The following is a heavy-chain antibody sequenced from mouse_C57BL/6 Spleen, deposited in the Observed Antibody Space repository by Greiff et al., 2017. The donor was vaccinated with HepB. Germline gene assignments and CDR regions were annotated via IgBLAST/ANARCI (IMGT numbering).Heavy chain of an antibody. CDR2: IYPGDGDT. CDR1: GYAFSSYW. CDR3: AYYGPYYYAMDY. J-gene: IGHJ4*01. D-gene: IGHD1-1*02. Sequence: QVQLQQSGAELVKPGASVKISCKASGYAFSSYWMNWVKQRPGKGLEWIGQIYPGDGDTNYNGKFKGKATLTADKSSSTAYMQLSSLTSEDSAVYFCAYYGPYYYAMDYWGQGTSVTVSS. V-gene: IGHV1-80*01.